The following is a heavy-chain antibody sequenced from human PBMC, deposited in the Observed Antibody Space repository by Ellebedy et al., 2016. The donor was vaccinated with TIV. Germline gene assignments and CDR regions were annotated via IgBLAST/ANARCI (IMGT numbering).Heavy chain of an antibody. CDR2: IYYSGST. V-gene: IGHV4-59*01. J-gene: IGHJ4*02. CDR1: GGSISCYY. D-gene: IGHD2-8*01. CDR3: ARDPHG. Sequence: SETLSLTXTVSGGSISCYYWSWIRQPPGKGLEWIGYIYYSGSTNYNPSLKSRVTISVDTSKNQFSLKLSSVTAADTAVYYCARDPHGWGQGTLVTVSS.